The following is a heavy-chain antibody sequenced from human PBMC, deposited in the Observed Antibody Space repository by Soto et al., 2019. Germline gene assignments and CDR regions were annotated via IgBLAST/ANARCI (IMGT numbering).Heavy chain of an antibody. CDR3: VSGSDCDY. V-gene: IGHV1-18*01. CDR2: ISTYTGHT. Sequence: QVQLVQSGVEVEKPGASVKVSCKASGYTFTSYGITWVRQAPGQGLEWMGWISTYTGHTDYSQKLQGRVTMTTDTYTSTAYMETRSLRSDDTGMYYCVSGSDCDYWGQGTLVTVSS. J-gene: IGHJ4*02. CDR1: GYTFTSYG.